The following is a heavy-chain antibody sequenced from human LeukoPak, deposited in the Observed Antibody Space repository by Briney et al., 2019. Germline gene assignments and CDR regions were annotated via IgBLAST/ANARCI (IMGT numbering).Heavy chain of an antibody. CDR2: ISGSGGST. J-gene: IGHJ6*03. V-gene: IGHV3-23*01. D-gene: IGHD3-16*01. Sequence: GGSLRLSCAASGFTFSSYAMSWVRQAPGKGLEWVSAISGSGGSTYYADSVKGRFTITRDNSKNTLYLQMNSLRAEDTAVYYCAKDLGVYYYYMDVWGKGTTVTVSS. CDR3: AKDLGVYYYYMDV. CDR1: GFTFSSYA.